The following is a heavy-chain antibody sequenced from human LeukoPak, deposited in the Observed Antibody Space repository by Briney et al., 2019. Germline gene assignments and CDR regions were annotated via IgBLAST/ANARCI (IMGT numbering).Heavy chain of an antibody. J-gene: IGHJ4*02. Sequence: SGGSPRLSCAASGFTFSSYAMSWVRQAPGKGLEWVSAISGSGGSTYYADSVKGRFTISRDNSKNTLYLQMNSLRAEDTAVYYCAKDTYYYGSGSYQADRFFDYWGQGTLVTVSS. CDR2: ISGSGGST. D-gene: IGHD3-10*01. CDR3: AKDTYYYGSGSYQADRFFDY. V-gene: IGHV3-23*01. CDR1: GFTFSSYA.